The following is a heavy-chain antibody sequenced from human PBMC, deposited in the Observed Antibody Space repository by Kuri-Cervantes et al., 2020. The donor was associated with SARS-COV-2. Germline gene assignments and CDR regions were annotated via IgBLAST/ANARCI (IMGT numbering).Heavy chain of an antibody. J-gene: IGHJ4*02. D-gene: IGHD3-22*01. CDR1: GFSFSHSA. CDR2: VSNDGSNK. V-gene: IGHV3-30-3*01. Sequence: GESRKISCAASGFSFSHSAMHWIRKAPGKGREWVAIVSNDGSNKYYADSVKGRFTISRDNSKNTLYLQMDSLRTEDTAVYYCARDRNTMIVVIINIDYWGQGALVTVSS. CDR3: ARDRNTMIVVIINIDY.